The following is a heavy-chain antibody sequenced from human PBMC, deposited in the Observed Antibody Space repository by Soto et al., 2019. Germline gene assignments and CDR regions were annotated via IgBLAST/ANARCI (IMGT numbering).Heavy chain of an antibody. CDR2: IYYSGST. V-gene: IGHV4-39*01. CDR1: GGSISSSSYY. CDR3: ARQPNPLSYDFWSGSNFDY. Sequence: PSETLSLTCTVSGGSISSSSYYWGWIRQPPGKGLEWIGSIYYSGSTYYNPSLKSRVTISVDTSKNQFSLKLSSVTAADTAVYYCARQPNPLSYDFWSGSNFDYWGQGTLVTVSS. J-gene: IGHJ4*02. D-gene: IGHD3-3*01.